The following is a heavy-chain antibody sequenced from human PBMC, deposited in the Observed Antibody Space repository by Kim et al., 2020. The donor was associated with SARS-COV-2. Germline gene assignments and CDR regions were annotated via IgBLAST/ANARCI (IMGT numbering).Heavy chain of an antibody. Sequence: SVKVSCKASGGTFSSYAISWVRQAPGQGLEWMGRIIPILGIANYAQKFQGRVTITADKSTSTAYMELSSLRSEDTAVYYCARDPYGSGTYYFDYWGQGTLVTVSS. CDR2: IIPILGIA. CDR1: GGTFSSYA. D-gene: IGHD3-10*01. J-gene: IGHJ4*02. CDR3: ARDPYGSGTYYFDY. V-gene: IGHV1-69*04.